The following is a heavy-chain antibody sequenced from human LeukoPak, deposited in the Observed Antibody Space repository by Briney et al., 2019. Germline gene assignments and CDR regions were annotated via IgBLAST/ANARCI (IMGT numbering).Heavy chain of an antibody. J-gene: IGHJ4*02. V-gene: IGHV3-30-3*01. CDR1: GFTFSNYA. Sequence: SGGSLRLSCAASGFTFSNYAMHWVRQAPGKGLEWVAVISYDGSNKYYADSVKGRFTISRDDSKNTLYLQMNSLRAEDTAVYYCARDRGSSWLDYWGQGTLVTVSS. CDR2: ISYDGSNK. CDR3: ARDRGSSWLDY. D-gene: IGHD6-13*01.